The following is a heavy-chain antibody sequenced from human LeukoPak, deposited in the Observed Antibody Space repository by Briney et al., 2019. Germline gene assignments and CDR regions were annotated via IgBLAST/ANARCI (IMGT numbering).Heavy chain of an antibody. J-gene: IGHJ4*02. CDR2: INTNTGNP. CDR1: GYTLTDLS. D-gene: IGHD3-16*01. V-gene: IGHV7-4-1*02. CDR3: ARAPARLLGRLPLTPLDY. Sequence: ASVKVSCKVSGYTLTDLSMHWVRQAPGRGLEWMGWINTNTGNPTYAQGFTGRFVFSLDTSVSTAYLQISSLKAEDTAVYYCARAPARLLGRLPLTPLDYWGQGTLVTVSS.